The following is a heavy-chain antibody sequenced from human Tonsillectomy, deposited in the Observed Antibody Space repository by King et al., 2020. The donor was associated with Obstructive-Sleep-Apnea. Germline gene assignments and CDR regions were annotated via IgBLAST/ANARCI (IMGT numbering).Heavy chain of an antibody. CDR2: IYYSGST. CDR3: AGVRRSSGWFVSGYFDY. V-gene: IGHV4-39*07. CDR1: GGSISSSSYY. D-gene: IGHD6-19*01. Sequence: QLQESGPGLVKPSETLSLTCTVSGGSISSSSYYWGWIRQPPGKGLEWIGRIYYSGSTYYNPSLKSRVTISVDTSKNQFSLKLRSVTAAATAVYYCAGVRRSSGWFVSGYFDYWGQGTLVTVSS. J-gene: IGHJ4*02.